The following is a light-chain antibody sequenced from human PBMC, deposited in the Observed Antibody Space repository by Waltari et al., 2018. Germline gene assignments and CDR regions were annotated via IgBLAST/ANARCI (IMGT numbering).Light chain of an antibody. V-gene: IGLV10-54*04. CDR3: SAWDSNLSAYV. Sequence: QAGLTQPPSVSKALRQTATLTCTGNSNNVGNQGAAWLQQHQGHPPKLLSYRNNDRPSGISERFSASRSGNTASLTITGLQPEDEADYCCSAWDSNLSAYVFGSGTKVTVL. CDR2: RNN. CDR1: SNNVGNQG. J-gene: IGLJ1*01.